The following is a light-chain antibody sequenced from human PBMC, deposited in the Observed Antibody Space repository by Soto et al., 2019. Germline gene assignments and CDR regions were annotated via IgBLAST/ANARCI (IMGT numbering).Light chain of an antibody. V-gene: IGKV3-15*01. CDR3: QQYDNWALK. J-gene: IGKJ4*02. Sequence: EIVMTQSPVTLSASPGESVTLSCRTNKSISSNLAWYQQKRGQAPRLLISGVSTRAYGVPDRFSGSGSVADFTLTISSLQSEDFAFYYCQQYDNWALKFGGWT. CDR2: GVS. CDR1: KSISSN.